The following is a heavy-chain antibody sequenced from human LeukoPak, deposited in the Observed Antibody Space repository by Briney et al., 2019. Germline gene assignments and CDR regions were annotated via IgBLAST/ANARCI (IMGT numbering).Heavy chain of an antibody. Sequence: GGSLRLSCVASGFTFSGHGMHWVRQAPGKELEWVALIWYDGSKRYYADSVKGRFTISRDDSKNTLYLQMNNLGAEDTAVYYCAREDSSVWNANYWGLGTLVTVSS. J-gene: IGHJ4*02. V-gene: IGHV3-33*01. CDR2: IWYDGSKR. CDR3: AREDSSVWNANY. D-gene: IGHD6-19*01. CDR1: GFTFSGHG.